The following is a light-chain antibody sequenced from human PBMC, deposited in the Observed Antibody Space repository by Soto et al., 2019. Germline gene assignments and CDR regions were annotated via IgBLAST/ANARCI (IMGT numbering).Light chain of an antibody. CDR1: RSNIGNNY. CDR2: DNN. CDR3: GTWDSSLSVRV. V-gene: IGLV1-51*01. J-gene: IGLJ3*02. Sequence: QSVLTQPPSVSAAPGQKVTISCSGSRSNIGNNYVSWYQQLPGTAPKLLIYDNNKRPSGIPDRFSGSKSGTSATLGITGLQTGDEADYYCGTWDSSLSVRVFGGGTKLTVL.